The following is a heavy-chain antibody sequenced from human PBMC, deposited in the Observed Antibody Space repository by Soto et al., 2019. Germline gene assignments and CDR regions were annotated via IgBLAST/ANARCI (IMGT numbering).Heavy chain of an antibody. D-gene: IGHD2-21*01. CDR3: AVDYGGNCFDY. J-gene: IGHJ4*02. CDR1: GGSNSIYY. CDR2: IFTSEST. Sequence: ASETLSLTCTVSGGSNSIYYCSWIRQPAGKGLEWIGRIFTSESTNYNPSLKSRVTMSADTSKNQFSLKLRSVTAADTAVYYCAVDYGGNCFDYWGQGIRVTVSS. V-gene: IGHV4-4*07.